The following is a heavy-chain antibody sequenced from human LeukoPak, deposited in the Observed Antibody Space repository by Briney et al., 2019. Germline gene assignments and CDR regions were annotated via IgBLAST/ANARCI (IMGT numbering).Heavy chain of an antibody. CDR1: GFSLSTSGMC. J-gene: IGHJ3*02. D-gene: IGHD6-19*01. CDR2: IDWDDDK. Sequence: SGPTLVNPTQTLTLTCTFSGFSLSTSGMCVSWIRQPPGKALEWLARIDWDDDKYYSTSLKTRLTISKDTSKNQVVLTMTNMDPVDTATYYCARIRYSSGWYAFDIWGQGTMVTVSS. CDR3: ARIRYSSGWYAFDI. V-gene: IGHV2-70*11.